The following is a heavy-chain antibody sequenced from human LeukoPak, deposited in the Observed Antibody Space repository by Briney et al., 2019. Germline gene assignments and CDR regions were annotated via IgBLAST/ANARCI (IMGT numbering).Heavy chain of an antibody. CDR1: GDSVSRTDGG. CDR3: ARGGLVRGSINSFIAFDV. Sequence: SQTLSLTCAISGDSVSRTDGGWNWIRQSPSRGLEWLGRTYYRSKWYYDDALSVESRISIKPDTSKNQLTLQLNSVTPEDTALYFCARGGLVRGSINSFIAFDVWGQGIMVTVSS. D-gene: IGHD3-10*01. CDR2: TYYRSKWYY. V-gene: IGHV6-1*01. J-gene: IGHJ3*01.